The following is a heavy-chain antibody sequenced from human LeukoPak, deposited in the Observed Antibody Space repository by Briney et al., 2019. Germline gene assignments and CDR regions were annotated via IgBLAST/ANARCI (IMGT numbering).Heavy chain of an antibody. CDR2: IYYSGST. CDR1: GGSISSSSYY. V-gene: IGHV4-39*01. Sequence: SETLSLTCTVSGGSISSSSYYWGWIRQPPGKGLEWIGSIYYSGSTYYNPSLKSRVTISVDTSKNQFSLKLSSVTAADTAVYYCASTAPQDCSGGSCYSLRWYYYYGMDVWGQGPTVTVSS. D-gene: IGHD2-15*01. CDR3: ASTAPQDCSGGSCYSLRWYYYYGMDV. J-gene: IGHJ6*02.